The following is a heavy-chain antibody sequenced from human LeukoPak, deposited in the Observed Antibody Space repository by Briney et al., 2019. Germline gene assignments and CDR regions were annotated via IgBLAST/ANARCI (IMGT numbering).Heavy chain of an antibody. J-gene: IGHJ4*02. CDR2: ISGYNGNT. V-gene: IGHV1-18*01. CDR1: GYTLTELS. D-gene: IGHD5-24*01. CDR3: ARVGPHRKMATTRYYFDY. Sequence: SVKVSCKVSGYTLTELSMHWVRQAPGQGLEWMGWISGYNGNTYYVQKFQGRVTMTTETSTSTANMELRSLRSDDTAVYYCARVGPHRKMATTRYYFDYWGQGTLVTVSS.